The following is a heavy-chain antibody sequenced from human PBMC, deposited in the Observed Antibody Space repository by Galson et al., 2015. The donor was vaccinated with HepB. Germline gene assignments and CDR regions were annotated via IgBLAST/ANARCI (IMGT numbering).Heavy chain of an antibody. CDR2: ISGSGGST. CDR3: AKTTAYIAAADYFDY. V-gene: IGHV3-23*01. Sequence: SLRLSCAASGFTFSSYAMSWVRQAPGKGLEWVSAISGSGGSTYYADSVKGRLTISRDNSKNTLYLQMNSLRAEDTAVYYCAKTTAYIAAADYFDYWGQGTLVTVSS. CDR1: GFTFSSYA. J-gene: IGHJ4*02. D-gene: IGHD6-13*01.